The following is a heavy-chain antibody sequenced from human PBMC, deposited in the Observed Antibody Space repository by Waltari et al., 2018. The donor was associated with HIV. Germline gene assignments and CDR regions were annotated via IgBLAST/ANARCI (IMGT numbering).Heavy chain of an antibody. CDR1: GGYFTAYY. CDR2: IDHSGST. Sequence: QVQLQQWGTGLLMPSETLSLTCAVYGGYFTAYYWTWIRQSPGNGLEWIGEIDHSGSTNYNPSLKCRGTRSVDASNNQFSLKLTSVTAADTGLYYCARGPHTSIFGVVKYFQPWGQGTLVIVSS. J-gene: IGHJ1*01. CDR3: ARGPHTSIFGVVKYFQP. D-gene: IGHD3-3*01. V-gene: IGHV4-34*02.